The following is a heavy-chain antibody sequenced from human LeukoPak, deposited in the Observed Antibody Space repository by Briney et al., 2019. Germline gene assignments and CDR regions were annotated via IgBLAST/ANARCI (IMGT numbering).Heavy chain of an antibody. CDR3: ARARETSKYYYDSSGYYDPWFDP. CDR2: IYYSGST. V-gene: IGHV4-31*03. CDR1: GGSISSGGYY. Sequence: SETLSLTCTVSGGSISSGGYYWSWIRQHPGKGLEWIGYIYYSGSTYYNPSLMSRVTISVDTSKNQFSLKLSSVTAADTAVYYCARARETSKYYYDSSGYYDPWFDPWGQGTLVTVSS. J-gene: IGHJ5*02. D-gene: IGHD3-22*01.